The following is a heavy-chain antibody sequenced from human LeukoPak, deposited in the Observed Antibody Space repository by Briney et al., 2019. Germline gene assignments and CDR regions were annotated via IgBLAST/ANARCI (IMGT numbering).Heavy chain of an antibody. Sequence: PGGSLRLSCAASGFTFSSYGMHWVRQAPGKGLEWVSIISGSGTNTYYADSVKGRFTISRDNSKNTLYLQMNSLRAEDTAVYYCAKSFGPVIAAAGTGADWGQGTLVTVSS. V-gene: IGHV3-23*01. CDR1: GFTFSSYG. J-gene: IGHJ4*02. D-gene: IGHD6-13*01. CDR2: ISGSGTNT. CDR3: AKSFGPVIAAAGTGAD.